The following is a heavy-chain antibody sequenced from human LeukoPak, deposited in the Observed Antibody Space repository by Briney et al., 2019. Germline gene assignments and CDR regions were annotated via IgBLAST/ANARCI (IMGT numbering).Heavy chain of an antibody. J-gene: IGHJ4*02. CDR3: ARDLGRGWSDTGDY. CDR2: MNPNSGNS. V-gene: IGHV1-8*03. D-gene: IGHD6-19*01. CDR1: GYTFTSYY. Sequence: ASVKVSCKASGYTFTSYYMHWVRQATGRGLEWMGWMNPNSGNSGYAQTFQGRVTITRNTSISTAYMELSSLRSDDTAVYYCARDLGRGWSDTGDYWGQGTLVTVSS.